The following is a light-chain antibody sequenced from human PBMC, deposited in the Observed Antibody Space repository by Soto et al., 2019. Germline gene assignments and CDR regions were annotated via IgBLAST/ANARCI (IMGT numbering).Light chain of an antibody. J-gene: IGKJ5*01. CDR2: DAS. V-gene: IGKV1-13*02. CDR1: QGISST. Sequence: ALQLTQSPSSLSASVGDRVTINCRASQGISSTLAWYQQKPGKPPKLMIYDASTLESGVPLRFRGSGSGTDYTLTISSLQPEDFATYFCQQFDSFPITFGQGTRLEIK. CDR3: QQFDSFPIT.